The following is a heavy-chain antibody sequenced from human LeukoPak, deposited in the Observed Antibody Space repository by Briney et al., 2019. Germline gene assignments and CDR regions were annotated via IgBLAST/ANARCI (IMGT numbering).Heavy chain of an antibody. Sequence: PGGSLRLSCAASGFTFSNYWMHWVRQVPGKGLVWVSRISSDGNNLQYADSVKGRFTISRDNAKNTLYLQMNSLRAEDTAVYYCARAGGKAFDAFDIWGQGTMVTVSS. D-gene: IGHD3-16*01. CDR3: ARAGGKAFDAFDI. CDR1: GFTFSNYW. J-gene: IGHJ3*02. V-gene: IGHV3-74*01. CDR2: ISSDGNNL.